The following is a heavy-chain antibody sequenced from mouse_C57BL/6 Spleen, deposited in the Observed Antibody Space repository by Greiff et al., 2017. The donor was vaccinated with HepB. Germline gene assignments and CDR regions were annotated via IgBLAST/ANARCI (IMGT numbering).Heavy chain of an antibody. CDR1: GYTFTSYW. J-gene: IGHJ4*01. D-gene: IGHD3-1*01. Sequence: QVQLQQPGAELVKPGASVKLSCKASGYTFTSYWMHWVKQRPGQGLVWIGMIHPNSGSTNYNEKFKSKATLTVDKSSSTAYMQLSSLTSEDSAVYYCANRRGYDYHAMDYWGQGTSVTVSS. CDR2: IHPNSGST. V-gene: IGHV1-64*01. CDR3: ANRRGYDYHAMDY.